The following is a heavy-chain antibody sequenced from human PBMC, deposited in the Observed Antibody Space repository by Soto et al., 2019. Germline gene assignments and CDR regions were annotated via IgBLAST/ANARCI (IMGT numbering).Heavy chain of an antibody. V-gene: IGHV1-3*01. D-gene: IGHD2-15*01. Sequence: ASVKVSCKASGYTFTSYAMHWVRQAPGQRLEWMGWINAGNGNTKYSQKFQGRVTVTRDTSASTADMELRSLRSEDTAVYFCARWVVGNYFHYWGQGTLVTVSS. CDR3: ARWVVGNYFHY. J-gene: IGHJ4*02. CDR1: GYTFTSYA. CDR2: INAGNGNT.